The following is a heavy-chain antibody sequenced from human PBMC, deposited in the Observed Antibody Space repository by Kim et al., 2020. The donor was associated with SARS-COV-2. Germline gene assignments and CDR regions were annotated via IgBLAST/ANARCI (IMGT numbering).Heavy chain of an antibody. V-gene: IGHV3-74*01. J-gene: IGHJ6*02. CDR2: ISSDGSNI. CDR1: EFSLSSFW. Sequence: GGSLRLSCVASEFSLSSFWMQWVRQVPGKGLVWVSRISSDGSNIRYADSVKGRFTISRDNAKNTLSLQMNSLRVGDTAVYYCAGLKGAAYGMDVWGQGTTLTVSS. CDR3: AGLKGAAYGMDV.